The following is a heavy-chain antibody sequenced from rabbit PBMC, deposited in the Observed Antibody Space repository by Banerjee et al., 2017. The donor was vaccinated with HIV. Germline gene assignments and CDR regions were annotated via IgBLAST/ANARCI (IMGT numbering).Heavy chain of an antibody. CDR2: INTSSGNT. CDR1: GFSFSNKYV. D-gene: IGHD1-1*01. J-gene: IGHJ4*01. CDR3: ARGYWTDGSHL. Sequence: QEQLEESGGGLVQPEGSLTLSCTASGFSFSNKYVMCWVRQAPGKGLEWIGCINTSSGNTVYANWAKGRFTISKTSSTTVTLQMTSLTAADTATYFCARGYWTDGSHLWGPGTLVTVS. V-gene: IGHV1S45*01.